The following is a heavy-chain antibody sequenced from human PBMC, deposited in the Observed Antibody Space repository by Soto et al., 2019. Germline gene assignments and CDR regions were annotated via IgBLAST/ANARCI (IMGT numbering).Heavy chain of an antibody. J-gene: IGHJ4*02. V-gene: IGHV3-23*01. CDR2: ISGSGGST. CDR3: AKGSRFSLAPMGAAVRSGGRLAGVY. Sequence: GGSLRLSCAASGFTFSSYAMSWVRQAPGKGLEWVSAISGSGGSTYYADSVKGRFTISRDNSKNTLYLQMNSQRAEDTAVYYCAKGSRFSLAPMGAAVRSGGRLAGVYWGRGSLVGV. CDR1: GFTFSSYA. D-gene: IGHD6-13*01.